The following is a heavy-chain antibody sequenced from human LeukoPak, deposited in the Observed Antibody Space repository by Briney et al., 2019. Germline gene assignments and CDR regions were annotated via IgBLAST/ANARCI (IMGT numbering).Heavy chain of an antibody. V-gene: IGHV1-69*13. CDR3: ARTPSVVVTASPWLGWFDP. CDR1: GGTFSNYA. D-gene: IGHD2-21*02. J-gene: IGHJ5*02. Sequence: SVKVSCKASGGTFSNYAISWVRQAPGQGLEWMGRIIPIFGRANYAQKFQGRVTITADESTSTAYMELSSLRSEDTAVYYCARTPSVVVTASPWLGWFDPWGQGTLVTVSS. CDR2: IIPIFGRA.